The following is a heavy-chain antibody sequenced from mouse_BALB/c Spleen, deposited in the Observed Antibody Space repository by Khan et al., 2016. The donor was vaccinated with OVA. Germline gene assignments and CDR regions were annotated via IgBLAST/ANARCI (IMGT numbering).Heavy chain of an antibody. Sequence: QVQLKESGPGLVAPSQSLSITCTVSGFSLTSYGVSWVRQPPGKGLEWLGVIWGDGNTNYHSTLISRLSISQDDSKSQVFLKLNSLQTDDTATYYCVKQNHGTLYAVDYWGQGTSVTVSS. CDR2: IWGDGNT. D-gene: IGHD2-1*01. V-gene: IGHV2-3*01. J-gene: IGHJ4*01. CDR1: GFSLTSYG. CDR3: VKQNHGTLYAVDY.